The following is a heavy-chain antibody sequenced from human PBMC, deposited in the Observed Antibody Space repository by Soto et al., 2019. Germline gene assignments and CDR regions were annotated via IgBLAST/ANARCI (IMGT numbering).Heavy chain of an antibody. V-gene: IGHV3-30-3*01. D-gene: IGHD2-21*02. CDR3: ARVCGGDCYSRLYYYYGMDV. Sequence: GGPLRLSCVTSGFTASSNYMSWVRQAPGKGLEWVAVISYDGSNKYYADSVKGRFTISRDNSKNTLYLQMNSLRAEDTAVYYCARVCGGDCYSRLYYYYGMDVWGQGTTVTVS. CDR1: GFTASSNY. J-gene: IGHJ6*02. CDR2: ISYDGSNK.